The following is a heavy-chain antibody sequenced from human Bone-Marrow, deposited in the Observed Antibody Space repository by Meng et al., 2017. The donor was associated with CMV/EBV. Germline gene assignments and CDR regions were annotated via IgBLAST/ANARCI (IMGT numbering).Heavy chain of an antibody. J-gene: IGHJ5*02. CDR3: ARGVGSSSRRFDP. CDR2: ISYDGSNK. V-gene: IGHV3-30*04. D-gene: IGHD6-6*01. Sequence: GESLKISCAASGFTFSSYAMHWVRQAPGKGLEWVAVISYDGSNKYYADSVKGRFTISRDNSKNTLYLQMNSLRAEDTAVYYGARGVGSSSRRFDPWGQGTLVTVSS. CDR1: GFTFSSYA.